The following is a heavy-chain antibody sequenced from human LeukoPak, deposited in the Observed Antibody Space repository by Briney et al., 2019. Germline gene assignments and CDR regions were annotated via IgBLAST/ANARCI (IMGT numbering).Heavy chain of an antibody. V-gene: IGHV1-69*13. J-gene: IGHJ6*03. CDR3: TRHGSFDWVGLEYYYMDV. D-gene: IGHD3-9*01. CDR1: GGTFSTYG. CDR2: IIPIFRTS. Sequence: ASVKVSCKASGGTFSTYGISWVRQAPGQGLEWMGGIIPIFRTSNYAQRFQGRVTITADESTSTVYMELRSLRSEDTAMYYCTRHGSFDWVGLEYYYMDVWGKGTTVTVSS.